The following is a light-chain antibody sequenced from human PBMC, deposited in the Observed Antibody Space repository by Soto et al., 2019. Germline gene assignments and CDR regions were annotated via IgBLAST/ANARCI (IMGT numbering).Light chain of an antibody. CDR1: SSDVGAYNY. Sequence: QSVLTQPASVSGSPGQSIAISCTGTSSDVGAYNYVSWYQQHPGKAPKLMIYDVSNRPSGVSNRFSGSKSGNTASLTISGLQAEDEADYYFCSYTTSSTYVFGTGTKVTVL. CDR2: DVS. CDR3: CSYTTSSTYV. J-gene: IGLJ1*01. V-gene: IGLV2-14*03.